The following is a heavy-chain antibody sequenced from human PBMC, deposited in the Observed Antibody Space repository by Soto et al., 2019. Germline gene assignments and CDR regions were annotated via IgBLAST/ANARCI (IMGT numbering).Heavy chain of an antibody. D-gene: IGHD3-3*01. J-gene: IGHJ6*02. Sequence: VGSLRLSGAASGFTVTTNYMSWVRQAPGKGLEWVSVIYSGGSTYYADSVKGRFTISRDNSKNTLYLQMNSLRAEDTAVYYCATRYDFWSGLPYYYGMDVWGQGTTVTVSS. V-gene: IGHV3-53*01. CDR3: ATRYDFWSGLPYYYGMDV. CDR1: GFTVTTNY. CDR2: IYSGGST.